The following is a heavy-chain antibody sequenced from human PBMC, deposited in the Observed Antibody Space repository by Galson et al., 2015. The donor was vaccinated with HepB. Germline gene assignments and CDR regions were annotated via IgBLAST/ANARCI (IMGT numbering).Heavy chain of an antibody. CDR1: GGTFSSYA. V-gene: IGHV1-69*04. D-gene: IGHD1-26*01. J-gene: IGHJ6*02. CDR2: IVPVLDGA. CDR3: ARARDAGTYLYYYYGMDV. Sequence: SVKVSCKASGGTFSSYAISWVRQAPGQGLEWMGRIVPVLDGANYAQSFQGRVTIAADKSTNTAYMELSRLRSEDTAVYYCARARDAGTYLYYYYGMDVWGQGTTVTVSS.